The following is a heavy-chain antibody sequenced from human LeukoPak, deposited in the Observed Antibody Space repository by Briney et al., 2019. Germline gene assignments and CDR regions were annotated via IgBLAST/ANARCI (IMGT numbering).Heavy chain of an antibody. CDR3: ARPTTGFVALDI. V-gene: IGHV1-18*04. J-gene: IGHJ3*02. Sequence: ASVKVSCKASGYTFTGYYMHWVRQAPGQGLEWMGWISAYNGNTNYAQKLQGRVTMTTDTSTSTAYMELRSLRSDDTAVYYCARPTTGFVALDIWGQGTVVTVSS. CDR1: GYTFTGYY. CDR2: ISAYNGNT. D-gene: IGHD4-17*01.